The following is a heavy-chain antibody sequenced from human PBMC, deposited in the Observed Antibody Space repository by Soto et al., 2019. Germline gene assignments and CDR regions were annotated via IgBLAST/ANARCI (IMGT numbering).Heavy chain of an antibody. CDR1: GFTVSSIF. CDR2: IYGGGGT. Sequence: GGSLRLSCAVSGFTVSSIFMSWVRRAPGKGMERVSVIYGGGGTYYADSVKGRFTVSRDNSNNTLYLQMNSLRADDTAEYYCARGSFDCRGRSCFFDYWGQGALVTVS. CDR3: ARGSFDCRGRSCFFDY. J-gene: IGHJ4*02. D-gene: IGHD2-15*01. V-gene: IGHV3-66*01.